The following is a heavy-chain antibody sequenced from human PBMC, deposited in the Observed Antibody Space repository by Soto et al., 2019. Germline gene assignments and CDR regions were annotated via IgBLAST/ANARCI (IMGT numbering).Heavy chain of an antibody. V-gene: IGHV4-34*01. CDR3: ARGTTMVRGVILLYDAFDI. Sequence: SETLSLSCAVYGGSFSGYYWSWIRQPPGKGLEWIGEINHSGTPNYNPSLNSPVTISVDTTKNQFSLKLSSVTAADTAVYYCARGTTMVRGVILLYDAFDIWGQGTMVT. D-gene: IGHD3-10*01. CDR1: GGSFSGYY. J-gene: IGHJ3*02. CDR2: INHSGTP.